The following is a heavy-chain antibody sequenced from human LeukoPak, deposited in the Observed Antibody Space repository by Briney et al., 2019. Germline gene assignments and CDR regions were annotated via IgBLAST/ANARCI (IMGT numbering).Heavy chain of an antibody. CDR1: GFTFSSYG. V-gene: IGHV3-33*01. Sequence: PGGSLRLSCAASGFTFSSYGMHWVRQAPGKGLEWVAVIWYDGSNKYYADSVKGRFTISRDNSKSTLYLQMNSLRAEDTAVYYWARNKAAAGPDYWGQGTLVTVSS. CDR3: ARNKAAAGPDY. CDR2: IWYDGSNK. J-gene: IGHJ4*02. D-gene: IGHD6-13*01.